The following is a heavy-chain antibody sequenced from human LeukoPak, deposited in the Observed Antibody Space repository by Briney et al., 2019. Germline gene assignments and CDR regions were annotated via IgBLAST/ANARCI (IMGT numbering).Heavy chain of an antibody. CDR1: GYSFASYW. CDR2: IHPNDAST. V-gene: IGHV5-51*01. Sequence: GESLKISCKASGYSFASYWIGWVRQTSGKGLEWMAIIHPNDASTIYSPSFQGQVTISADRSISTAYLQWNTLKASDTAMYYCARSSLSYNYYYGMDVWGQGTTVTVSS. CDR3: ARSSLSYNYYYGMDV. J-gene: IGHJ6*02. D-gene: IGHD2/OR15-2a*01.